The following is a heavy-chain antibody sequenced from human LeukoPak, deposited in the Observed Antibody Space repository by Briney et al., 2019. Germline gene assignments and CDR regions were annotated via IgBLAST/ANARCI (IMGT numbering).Heavy chain of an antibody. CDR2: IYPGDSDT. Sequence: GESLKISCEGSGYTFSSYWIGWVRQMPGKGLEWMGLIYPGDSDTRYSPSFQGLVTISADKSISTAYLQWSSLKASDTAMYYCARCRDSSSSYYSDYWGQGTLVTASS. CDR1: GYTFSSYW. CDR3: ARCRDSSSSYYSDY. V-gene: IGHV5-51*01. D-gene: IGHD6-13*01. J-gene: IGHJ4*02.